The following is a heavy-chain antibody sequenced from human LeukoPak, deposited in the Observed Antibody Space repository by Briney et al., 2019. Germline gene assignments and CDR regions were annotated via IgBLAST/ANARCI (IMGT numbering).Heavy chain of an antibody. Sequence: PSETLSLTCTVSGGSISSSSYYWGWIRQPPGKGLEWIGSIYYSGSTYYNPSLKSRVTISVHTSKNQLSLKLSSVTAADTAVYYCAGHGPRRLITMTPYYFDYWGQGTLVTVSS. J-gene: IGHJ4*02. CDR2: IYYSGST. CDR3: AGHGPRRLITMTPYYFDY. CDR1: GGSISSSSYY. V-gene: IGHV4-39*01. D-gene: IGHD3-22*01.